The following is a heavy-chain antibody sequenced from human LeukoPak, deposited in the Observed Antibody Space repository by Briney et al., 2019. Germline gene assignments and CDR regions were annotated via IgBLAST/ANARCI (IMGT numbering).Heavy chain of an antibody. Sequence: GGSLRLSCAASGCTFSNYAMSWVRQAPGKGLEWVSGISGSGGTTYHADSAKDRFTISRDNSKNTLYLQMNTLRAEDTAVYYCAKDGYDYDSAYSYFAYWGQGSLVTVSS. V-gene: IGHV3-23*01. J-gene: IGHJ4*02. CDR2: ISGSGGTT. CDR1: GCTFSNYA. CDR3: AKDGYDYDSAYSYFAY. D-gene: IGHD3-22*01.